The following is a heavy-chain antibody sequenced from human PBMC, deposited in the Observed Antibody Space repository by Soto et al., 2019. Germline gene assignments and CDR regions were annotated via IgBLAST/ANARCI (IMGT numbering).Heavy chain of an antibody. CDR3: TIYGEYSYGYGY. CDR1: GFTLGDYA. Sequence: GGSLRLSCTASGFTLGDYAMSWVRQAPGKGLEWVGFIRSKAYGGTTEYAASVKGRFTISRDDSKSIAYLQMNSLKTEDTAVYYCTIYGEYSYGYGYWGQGTLVTVSS. CDR2: IRSKAYGGTT. V-gene: IGHV3-49*04. J-gene: IGHJ4*02. D-gene: IGHD5-18*01.